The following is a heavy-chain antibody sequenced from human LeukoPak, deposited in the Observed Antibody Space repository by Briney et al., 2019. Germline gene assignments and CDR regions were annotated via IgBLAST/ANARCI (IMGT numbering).Heavy chain of an antibody. J-gene: IGHJ6*02. CDR1: GGTFSSYA. Sequence: GASVKVSCKASGGTFSSYAISWVRQAPGQGLEWMGGIIPTLGTANYAQKFQGRVTITADESTSTAYMELSSLRSEDTAVYYCARRTYYYDSSGGVYYGMDVWGQGTTVTVSS. D-gene: IGHD3-22*01. CDR3: ARRTYYYDSSGGVYYGMDV. CDR2: IIPTLGTA. V-gene: IGHV1-69*13.